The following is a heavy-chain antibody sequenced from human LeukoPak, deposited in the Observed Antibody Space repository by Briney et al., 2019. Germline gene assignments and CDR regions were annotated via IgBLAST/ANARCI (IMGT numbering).Heavy chain of an antibody. D-gene: IGHD2-2*01. J-gene: IGHJ4*02. CDR2: TNPSTGGT. Sequence: GASVKVSCKTSGYTFTGSYLHWVRQVPGQGLEWMGWTNPSTGGTKSAQQFEGRVTMTRDTSNTTGYLELRSLRLGDTATYYCARGGAFCSITTCHEFDHWGQGTLVIVSS. V-gene: IGHV1-2*02. CDR1: GYTFTGSY. CDR3: ARGGAFCSITTCHEFDH.